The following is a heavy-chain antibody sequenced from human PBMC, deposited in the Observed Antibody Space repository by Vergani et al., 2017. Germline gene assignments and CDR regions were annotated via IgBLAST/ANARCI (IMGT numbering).Heavy chain of an antibody. CDR1: GFTVSSNY. CDR3: ARDRGRXGYSPSYYYYGMDV. CDR2: IYSGGST. V-gene: IGHV3-66*02. Sequence: EVQLVESGGGLVQPGGSLRLSCAASGFTVSSNYMSWVRQAPGKGLEWVSVIYSGGSTYYADSVKGRFTISRDNSKNTLYLQMNSLRAEDTAVYYCARDRGRXGYSPSYYYYGMDVWGQGTTVTVSS. J-gene: IGHJ6*02. D-gene: IGHD5-18*01.